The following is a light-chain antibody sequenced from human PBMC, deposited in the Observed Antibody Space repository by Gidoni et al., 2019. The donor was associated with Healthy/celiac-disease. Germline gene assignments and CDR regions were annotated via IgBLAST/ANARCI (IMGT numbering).Light chain of an antibody. CDR2: AAS. CDR1: QSISSY. J-gene: IGKJ2*01. Sequence: DIQMTQSPSSLSASVGDRVTITCRASQSISSYLKWYQKKPGKVPKLLIYAASSLQSGVPARFSGSGSGTEFTLTISSLETEDFATYYCKQSYSTPRYTFGQGTKLEIK. V-gene: IGKV1-39*01. CDR3: KQSYSTPRYT.